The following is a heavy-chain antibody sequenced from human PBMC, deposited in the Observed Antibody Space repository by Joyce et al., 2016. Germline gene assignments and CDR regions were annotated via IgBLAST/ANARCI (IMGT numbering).Heavy chain of an antibody. D-gene: IGHD3-3*01. Sequence: QVQLMESGGGVVQPGRSLRLSCAASGFIFSNYAMQWVRQAPGKGLEWVACVRNDGSKIFYAGSVRGRFTISRDNSKNTLYLQMNNLKGEDMAVYFCARVSYYSGSGYLPDYWGQGTLVTVSS. J-gene: IGHJ4*02. CDR1: GFIFSNYA. CDR3: ARVSYYSGSGYLPDY. CDR2: VRNDGSKI. V-gene: IGHV3-30-3*01.